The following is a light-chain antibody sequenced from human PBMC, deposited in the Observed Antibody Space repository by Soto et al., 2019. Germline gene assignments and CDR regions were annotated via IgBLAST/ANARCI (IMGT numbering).Light chain of an antibody. CDR1: SSNIGSNT. V-gene: IGLV1-44*01. CDR2: SNN. Sequence: QSVLTQPPSASGTPGQRATISCSGSSSNIGSNTVNWYQQLPGTAPKLLIYSNNQRPSGVPDRFSGSKSGTSASLAISGLQSEDEADYYCAAWDDSLNGRYVFGTGTKVTV. J-gene: IGLJ1*01. CDR3: AAWDDSLNGRYV.